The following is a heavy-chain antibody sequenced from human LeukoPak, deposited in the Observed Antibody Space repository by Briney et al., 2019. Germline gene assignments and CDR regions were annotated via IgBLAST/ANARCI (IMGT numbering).Heavy chain of an antibody. CDR1: GFIFSDYY. CDR3: AKGTSGQI. V-gene: IGHV3-30*02. CDR2: IRFDGSNE. J-gene: IGHJ3*02. Sequence: GGSLRLSCAASGFIFSDYYMSWIRQAPGKGLEWVTFIRFDGSNEYYADSVRGRFTISRDNSKDKLYLQMNNLKTEDTAVYYCAKGTSGQIWGQGTMVTVSS.